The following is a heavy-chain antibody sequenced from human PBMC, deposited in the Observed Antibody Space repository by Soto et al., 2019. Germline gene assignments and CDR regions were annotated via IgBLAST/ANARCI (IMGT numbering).Heavy chain of an antibody. J-gene: IGHJ2*01. CDR2: VSGGGDAT. D-gene: IGHD1-26*01. V-gene: IGHV3-23*01. CDR3: VRMVLGSTTIRIYLYFDV. CDR1: GFTFTNYA. Sequence: EVQLLESGGGLVQPGGSLRLSCEGSGFTFTNYAMNWVRQAPGKGLEWVSAVSGGGDATFYADSVQGRFTISKDNSKNMVTLHISILGVDDTAVYYCVRMVLGSTTIRIYLYFDVWGRGTLVTVSS.